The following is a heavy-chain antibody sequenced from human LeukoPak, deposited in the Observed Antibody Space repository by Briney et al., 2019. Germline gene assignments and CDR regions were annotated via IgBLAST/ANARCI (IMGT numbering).Heavy chain of an antibody. CDR2: ISWNSETI. V-gene: IGHV3-9*01. CDR1: GFTFDDYA. Sequence: GGSLRLSCAVSGFTFDDYAMHWVRQVPGKGLEWVSGISWNSETIGYADSVKGRFTISRDNAKNPLYLQMNSLRAEDTALYYCATNGGGDSGYGNFDYWGQGTLVTVSS. D-gene: IGHD5-12*01. J-gene: IGHJ4*02. CDR3: ATNGGGDSGYGNFDY.